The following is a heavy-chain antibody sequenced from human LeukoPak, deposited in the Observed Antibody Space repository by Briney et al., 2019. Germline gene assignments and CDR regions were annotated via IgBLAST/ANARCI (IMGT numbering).Heavy chain of an antibody. J-gene: IGHJ4*02. V-gene: IGHV3-30*02. Sequence: GGSLRLSCAASGFTFSNYAMHWVRQAPGEGLEWVAFIRYDGSKRYYADSVNGRFTISRDNSKNTLYLQLNSLRAEDTAVYYCATERPDTSGSKIDYWGQGTLVTVSS. CDR1: GFTFSNYA. CDR3: ATERPDTSGSKIDY. CDR2: IRYDGSKR. D-gene: IGHD3-22*01.